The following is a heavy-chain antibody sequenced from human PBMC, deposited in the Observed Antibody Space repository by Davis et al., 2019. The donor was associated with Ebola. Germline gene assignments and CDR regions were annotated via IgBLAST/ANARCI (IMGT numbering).Heavy chain of an antibody. V-gene: IGHV1-69*02. J-gene: IGHJ4*02. D-gene: IGHD5-18*01. CDR1: GGTFSSYT. CDR3: ARRLGVSMDTRHDY. Sequence: SVKVSCKASGGTFSSYTISWVRQAPGQGLEWMGRIIPILGIANYAQKFQGRVTITRNTSISTAYMELSSLRSEDTAVYYCARRLGVSMDTRHDYWGQGTLVTVSS. CDR2: IIPILGIA.